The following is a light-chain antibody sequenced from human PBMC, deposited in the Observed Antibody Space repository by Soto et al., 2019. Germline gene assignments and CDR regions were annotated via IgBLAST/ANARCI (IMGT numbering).Light chain of an antibody. CDR2: WAS. V-gene: IGKV4-1*01. CDR3: QQYYSTPLS. J-gene: IGKJ4*01. CDR1: QTLLRSSNNRNY. Sequence: DVVMTQSPDSLAVSLGERATINCKSSQTLLRSSNNRNYLAWYQQKPGQPPKLLMYWASTRESGVPDRFSGRGSGTDFTLTISSLQVEDVAVYYCQQYYSTPLSFGGGTKVDIK.